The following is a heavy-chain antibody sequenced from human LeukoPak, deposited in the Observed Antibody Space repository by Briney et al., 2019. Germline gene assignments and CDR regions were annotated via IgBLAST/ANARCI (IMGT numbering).Heavy chain of an antibody. CDR2: IYHSGST. Sequence: SETLSLTCAVYGGSFSGYYWSWIRQPPGKGLEWIGSIYHSGSTYYNPSLKSRVTISVDTSKNHLSLKLTSVTAADTAVYYCARDSGTTGEVKFDPWGQGILVTVSS. J-gene: IGHJ5*02. CDR1: GGSFSGYY. V-gene: IGHV4-34*01. D-gene: IGHD3-10*01. CDR3: ARDSGTTGEVKFDP.